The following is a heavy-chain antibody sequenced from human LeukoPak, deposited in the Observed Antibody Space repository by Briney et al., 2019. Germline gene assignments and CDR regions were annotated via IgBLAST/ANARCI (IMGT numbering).Heavy chain of an antibody. J-gene: IGHJ4*02. Sequence: ASVKVSCKACGGTFSSYAISWVRQAPGQGLEWMGRIIPIFGTANYAQKFQGRVTITTDESTSTAYMELSSLRSEDTAVYYCARDLEIAAAGTTLDYWGQGTLVTVSS. CDR1: GGTFSSYA. CDR3: ARDLEIAAAGTTLDY. CDR2: IIPIFGTA. V-gene: IGHV1-69*05. D-gene: IGHD6-13*01.